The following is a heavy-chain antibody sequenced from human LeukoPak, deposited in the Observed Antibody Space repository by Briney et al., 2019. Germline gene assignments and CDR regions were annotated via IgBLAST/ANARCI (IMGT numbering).Heavy chain of an antibody. Sequence: GASVKVSRKASGGTFSSYTISWVRQAPGQGLEWMGRIIPILGIANYAQKFQGRVTITADKSTSTAYMELSSLRSEDTAVYYCARDIATVTTDPNWFDPWGQGTLVTVSS. D-gene: IGHD4-17*01. J-gene: IGHJ5*02. CDR2: IIPILGIA. CDR3: ARDIATVTTDPNWFDP. V-gene: IGHV1-69*04. CDR1: GGTFSSYT.